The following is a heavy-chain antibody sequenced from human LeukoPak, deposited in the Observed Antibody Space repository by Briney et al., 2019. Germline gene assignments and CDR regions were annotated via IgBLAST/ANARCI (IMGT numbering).Heavy chain of an antibody. CDR1: GYTFTSYY. V-gene: IGHV1-46*01. CDR3: ARANDYVWGSYPFKQSLDY. J-gene: IGHJ4*02. CDR2: INPSGGST. D-gene: IGHD3-16*01. Sequence: GASVKVSCKASGYTFTSYYMHWVRQAPGQGLEWMGIINPSGGSTSYAQKFQGRVTMTRDTSISTAYMELSRLRSDDTAVYYCARANDYVWGSYPFKQSLDYWGQGTLVTVSS.